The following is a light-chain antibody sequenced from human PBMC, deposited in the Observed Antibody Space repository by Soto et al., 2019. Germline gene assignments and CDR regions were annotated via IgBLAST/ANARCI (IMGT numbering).Light chain of an antibody. V-gene: IGKV3-15*01. Sequence: VVMTQSPASLSASPWERVTLSCRASQNIRSSLAWYQQKPGQAPRLLIYGASTRATGVPPTFSGSASGTEFTLTISSLEPEDFGVFYCQQRFDWPKITFGQGTRLEIK. J-gene: IGKJ5*01. CDR1: QNIRSS. CDR3: QQRFDWPKIT. CDR2: GAS.